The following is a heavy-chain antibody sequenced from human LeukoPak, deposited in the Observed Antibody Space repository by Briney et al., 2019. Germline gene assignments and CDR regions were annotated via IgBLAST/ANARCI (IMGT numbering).Heavy chain of an antibody. V-gene: IGHV3-11*01. Sequence: GRSLRLSRAASGFTFSDYYMSWIRQAPGKGLEWVSYISSSGSTIYYADSVKGRFTISRDNAKNSLYLQMNSLRAEDTAVYYCARVGGYSSGWYPGESYYYYGMDVWGQGTTVTVSS. D-gene: IGHD6-19*01. CDR1: GFTFSDYY. CDR2: ISSSGSTI. CDR3: ARVGGYSSGWYPGESYYYYGMDV. J-gene: IGHJ6*02.